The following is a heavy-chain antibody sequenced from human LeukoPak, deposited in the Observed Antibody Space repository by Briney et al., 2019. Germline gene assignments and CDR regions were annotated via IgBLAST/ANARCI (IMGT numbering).Heavy chain of an antibody. CDR2: MNPNSGNT. CDR3: ARGRDLWFGLKGYGMDV. D-gene: IGHD3-10*01. CDR1: GYTFTSYD. J-gene: IGHJ6*02. V-gene: IGHV1-8*01. Sequence: GASVKVSCKASGYTFTSYDNNWVRQATGQGLEWMGWMNPNSGNTGYAQKFQGRVTMTRNTSISTAYMELSSLRSEDTAVYYCARGRDLWFGLKGYGMDVWGQGTTVTVSS.